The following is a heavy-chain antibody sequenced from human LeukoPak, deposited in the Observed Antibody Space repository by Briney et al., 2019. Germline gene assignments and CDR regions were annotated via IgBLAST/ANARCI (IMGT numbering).Heavy chain of an antibody. D-gene: IGHD6-13*01. CDR2: IYSSGST. CDR3: ARAHSSSWYMDY. CDR1: GGSISTYY. Sequence: PSETLSLTCTVSGGSISTYYWSWIRQPPGKGLEWIGYIYSSGSTNYNPSLKSRVTISVDTSKNQLSLRLNSVTAADAAVYYCARAHSSSWYMDYWGQGTLVTVS. J-gene: IGHJ4*02. V-gene: IGHV4-59*01.